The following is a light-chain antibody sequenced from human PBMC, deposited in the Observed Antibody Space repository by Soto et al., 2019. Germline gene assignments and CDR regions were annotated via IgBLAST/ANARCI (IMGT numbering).Light chain of an antibody. Sequence: AVLMTQSPASVSASTGDRVTITCRASQGISSYLAWYQQKPGKAPKLLIYAASTLQSGVPSRFSGSGFGTDFTLTISSLQPGDFATYYCQQAYNCPITFGQGTQLEIK. CDR1: QGISSY. V-gene: IGKV1-8*01. CDR3: QQAYNCPIT. J-gene: IGKJ5*01. CDR2: AAS.